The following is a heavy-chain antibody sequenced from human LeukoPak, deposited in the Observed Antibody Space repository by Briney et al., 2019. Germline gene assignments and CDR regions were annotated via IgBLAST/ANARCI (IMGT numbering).Heavy chain of an antibody. D-gene: IGHD6-19*01. V-gene: IGHV4-34*01. J-gene: IGHJ4*02. Sequence: MPSDTLSLTCAVYGGSFSGYYCSWIRQPPGKGLEWIGEINHSGSTNYNPSLKSRVTISVDTSKNQFSLKLSSVTAADTAVYYCARGQQWSNWGQGTLVTVSS. CDR1: GGSFSGYY. CDR2: INHSGST. CDR3: ARGQQWSN.